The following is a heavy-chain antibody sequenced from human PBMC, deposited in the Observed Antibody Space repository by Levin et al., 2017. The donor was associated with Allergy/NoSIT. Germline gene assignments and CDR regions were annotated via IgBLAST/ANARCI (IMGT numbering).Heavy chain of an antibody. CDR2: IIPIFGTA. D-gene: IGHD1-7*01. Sequence: ASVKVSCKASGGTFSSYAISWVRQAPGQGLEWMGGIIPIFGTANYAQKFQGRVTITADKSTSTAYMELSSLRSEDTAVYYCARDVTGTTLAGMDVWGQGTTVTVSS. CDR1: GGTFSSYA. J-gene: IGHJ6*02. CDR3: ARDVTGTTLAGMDV. V-gene: IGHV1-69*06.